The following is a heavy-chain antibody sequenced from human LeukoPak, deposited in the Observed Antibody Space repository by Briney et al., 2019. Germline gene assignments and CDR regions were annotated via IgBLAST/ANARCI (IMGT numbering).Heavy chain of an antibody. CDR3: ARIRDGYNDAYDI. CDR1: GYTFTSYY. J-gene: IGHJ3*02. CDR2: INPSGGST. Sequence: ASVKVSCKASGYTFTSYYMHWVRQAPGQGLEWMGIINPSGGSTSYEQKFQGRVTMTRDTSASTVYMELSSLRSEDTAIYYCARIRDGYNDAYDIWGQGTVVTVPS. D-gene: IGHD5-24*01. V-gene: IGHV1-46*01.